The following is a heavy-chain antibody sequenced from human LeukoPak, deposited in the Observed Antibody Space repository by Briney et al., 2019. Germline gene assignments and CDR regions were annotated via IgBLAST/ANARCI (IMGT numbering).Heavy chain of an antibody. CDR3: ARDWNCGGDCYST. CDR1: GYTFTGYY. Sequence: ASVTVSCKASGYTFTGYYMHWVRQAPGQGLEWMGWINPNSGGTNYAQKFQGRVTMTRDTSISTAYMELSRLRSDGTAVYYCARDWNCGGDCYSTWGQGTLVTVSS. J-gene: IGHJ4*02. D-gene: IGHD2-21*02. V-gene: IGHV1-2*02. CDR2: INPNSGGT.